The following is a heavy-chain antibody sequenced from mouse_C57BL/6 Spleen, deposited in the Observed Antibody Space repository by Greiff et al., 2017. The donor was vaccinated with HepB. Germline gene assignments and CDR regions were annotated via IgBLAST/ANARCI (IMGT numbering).Heavy chain of an antibody. V-gene: IGHV1-52*01. Sequence: QVHVKQPGAELVRPGSSVKLSCKASGYTFTSYWMHWVKQRPIQGLEWIGNIDPSDSETHYNQKFKDKATLTVDKSSSTAYMQLSSLTSEDSAVYYCARSLYYGSSYGFAYWGQGTLVTVSA. CDR2: IDPSDSET. CDR1: GYTFTSYW. D-gene: IGHD1-1*01. J-gene: IGHJ3*01. CDR3: ARSLYYGSSYGFAY.